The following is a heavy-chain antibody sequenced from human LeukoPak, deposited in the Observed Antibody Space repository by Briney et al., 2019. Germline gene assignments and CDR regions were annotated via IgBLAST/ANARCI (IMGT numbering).Heavy chain of an antibody. CDR1: GFTFSNAW. J-gene: IGHJ4*02. Sequence: GGSLRLSCAASGFTFSNAWMSWVRQAPGKGLEWVSAITGSGGNTEYADSVKGRFTISRDNSKNTLYLQMNSLRAEDTAVYYCAKSGSVWYYFDYWGQGTLVTVSS. D-gene: IGHD6-19*01. CDR2: ITGSGGNT. V-gene: IGHV3-23*01. CDR3: AKSGSVWYYFDY.